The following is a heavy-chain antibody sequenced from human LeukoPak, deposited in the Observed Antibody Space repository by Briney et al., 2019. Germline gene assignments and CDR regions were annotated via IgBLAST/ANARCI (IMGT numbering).Heavy chain of an antibody. CDR1: GFTFSSYA. Sequence: GGSLRLSCAASGFTFSSYAMHWVRQAPGKGLEWVAVISYDGSNKYYADSVKGRFTISRDNSKNTLYLQMNSLRAEDTAVYYCARDPSSTSWKANFFDYWGQGTLVTVSS. D-gene: IGHD2-2*01. CDR2: ISYDGSNK. CDR3: ARDPSSTSWKANFFDY. V-gene: IGHV3-30-3*01. J-gene: IGHJ4*02.